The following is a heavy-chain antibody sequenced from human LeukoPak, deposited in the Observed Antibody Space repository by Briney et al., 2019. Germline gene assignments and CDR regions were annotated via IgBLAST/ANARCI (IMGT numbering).Heavy chain of an antibody. D-gene: IGHD5-24*01. J-gene: IGHJ5*02. Sequence: GASVKVSCKASGGTFSSYAISWVRQAPGQGLEWMGGIIPIFGTANYAQKFQGRVTITADESTSTAYMELSSLRSEDTAVYYCATDLIGGRDGYINWFDPWGQGTLVTVSS. V-gene: IGHV1-69*13. CDR2: IIPIFGTA. CDR1: GGTFSSYA. CDR3: ATDLIGGRDGYINWFDP.